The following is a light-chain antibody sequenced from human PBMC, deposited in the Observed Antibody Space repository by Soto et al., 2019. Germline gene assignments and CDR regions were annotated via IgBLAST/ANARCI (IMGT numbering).Light chain of an antibody. CDR3: QKYDTAPQT. CDR2: AAS. J-gene: IGKJ1*01. Sequence: DIQMTQSPSSLSASVGDRVTITCRASQGIIDYLAWYQQKPGKAPKLLIYAASTLQSRVPSRFSGSGSGTDFTLTISSLQPEDVATYYCQKYDTAPQTFGPGTRVDIK. V-gene: IGKV1-27*01. CDR1: QGIIDY.